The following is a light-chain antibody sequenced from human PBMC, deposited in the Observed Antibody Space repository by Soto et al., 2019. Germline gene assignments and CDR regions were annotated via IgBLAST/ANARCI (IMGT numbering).Light chain of an antibody. CDR1: QSLLHSNGYNY. CDR3: MQALPTLT. Sequence: DIVMTQSPLSLPVTTGEPASISCRSSQSLLHSNGYNYLDWYLQKPGQSPQLLVYLGSSRASGVPARFSGSGSGTDFTLKISRVEAEDVGVYYCMQALPTLTFGGGTKVEIK. V-gene: IGKV2-28*01. J-gene: IGKJ4*01. CDR2: LGS.